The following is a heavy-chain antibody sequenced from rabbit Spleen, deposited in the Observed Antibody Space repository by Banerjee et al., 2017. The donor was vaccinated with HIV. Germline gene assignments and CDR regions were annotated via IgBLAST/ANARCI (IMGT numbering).Heavy chain of an antibody. CDR1: GFSFSNKVV. CDR2: INGVTGKA. CDR3: ARGSATMTMVITGYYLSL. V-gene: IGHV1S45*01. D-gene: IGHD2-1*01. J-gene: IGHJ4*01. Sequence: QEQVVESGGGLVKPEGSLTLTCTASGFSFSNKVVMCWVRQAPGKGLEWIACINGVTGKAVYASWAKGRFTVSKTSSTTVTLQLHSLTAADTATYFCARGSATMTMVITGYYLSLWGPGTLVTVS.